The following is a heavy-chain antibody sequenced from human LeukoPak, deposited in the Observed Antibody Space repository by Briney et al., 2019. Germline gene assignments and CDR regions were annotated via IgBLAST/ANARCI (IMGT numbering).Heavy chain of an antibody. CDR1: GFTFSSYG. Sequence: GGSLRLSCAASGFTFSSYGMHWVRQAPGKGLEWVAFIRYDGSNKYYADSVKGRFTISRDNSKNTLYLQMNSLRAEDTAVYYCAKGTYYYDSSGYPPSDPWGQGTLVTVSS. CDR3: AKGTYYYDSSGYPPSDP. D-gene: IGHD3-22*01. CDR2: IRYDGSNK. J-gene: IGHJ5*02. V-gene: IGHV3-30*02.